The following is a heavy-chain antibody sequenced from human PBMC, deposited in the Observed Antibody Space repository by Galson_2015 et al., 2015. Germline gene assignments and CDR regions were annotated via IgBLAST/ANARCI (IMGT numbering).Heavy chain of an antibody. CDR1: GGSINSYY. J-gene: IGHJ4*02. Sequence: TLSLTCTVSGGSINSYYWSWIRQPPGKGLEWIGYIYYSGNTNYNPSLKSRFTISVDTSKNLFSLKLIPVTAADTAMYYCARHDGGGLVVVPAAIDYWGQGTLVTVSS. CDR2: IYYSGNT. D-gene: IGHD2-2*01. CDR3: ARHDGGGLVVVPAAIDY. V-gene: IGHV4-59*08.